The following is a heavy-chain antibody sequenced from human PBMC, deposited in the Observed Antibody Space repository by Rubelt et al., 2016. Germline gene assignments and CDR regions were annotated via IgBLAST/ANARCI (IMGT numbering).Heavy chain of an antibody. CDR3: ARISAILGRGASYFQH. V-gene: IGHV3-48*02. Sequence: NWVRQAPGKGLEWVAYISGTGNVIYYADSVKGRFTIFRDTAKNSLYLQMNSPRDEDTAVYYCARISAILGRGASYFQHWGQGTLVTVSS. CDR2: ISGTGNVI. J-gene: IGHJ1*01. D-gene: IGHD7-27*01.